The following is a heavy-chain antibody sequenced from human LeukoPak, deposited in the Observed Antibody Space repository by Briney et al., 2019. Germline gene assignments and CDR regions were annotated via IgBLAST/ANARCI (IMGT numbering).Heavy chain of an antibody. CDR2: ISSSGSTI. V-gene: IGHV3-11*04. Sequence: AGGSLRLSCAASGFTFSDYYMSWIRQAPGKGLEWVSYISSSGSTIYYADSVKGRFTISRDNAKNSLYLQMNSLRAEDTAVYYCAREGTNHYYDSSGPGCWFDPWGQGTLVTVSS. CDR3: AREGTNHYYDSSGPGCWFDP. J-gene: IGHJ5*02. D-gene: IGHD3-22*01. CDR1: GFTFSDYY.